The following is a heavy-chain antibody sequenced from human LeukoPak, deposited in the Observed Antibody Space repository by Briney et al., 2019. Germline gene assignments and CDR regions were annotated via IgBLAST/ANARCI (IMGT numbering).Heavy chain of an antibody. CDR3: ARHVWSGSYNYYYFDY. CDR2: INHSGST. V-gene: IGHV4-34*01. J-gene: IGHJ4*02. CDR1: GGSFSGYY. Sequence: TSETLSLTCAVYGGSFSGYYWSWIRQPPGKGLEWIGEINHSGSTNYNPSLKSRVTISVDTSKNQFSLKLSSVTAADTAVCYCARHVWSGSYNYYYFDYWGQGTLVTVSS. D-gene: IGHD3-10*02.